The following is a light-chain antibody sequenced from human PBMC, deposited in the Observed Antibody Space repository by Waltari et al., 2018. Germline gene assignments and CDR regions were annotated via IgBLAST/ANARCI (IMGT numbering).Light chain of an antibody. V-gene: IGLV4-69*01. CDR1: SELSSHA. CDR3: QTWGTGVQWV. Sequence: QPVLTQSPSASASLGASVKLTCTLSSELSSHAVVWHPQQPEKGTRYLMKVNSDGTHTKGDGIPDRFSGSSSGAERYLTLSSLQSDDEADYYCQTWGTGVQWVFGGGSKVTVL. CDR2: VNSDGTH. J-gene: IGLJ3*02.